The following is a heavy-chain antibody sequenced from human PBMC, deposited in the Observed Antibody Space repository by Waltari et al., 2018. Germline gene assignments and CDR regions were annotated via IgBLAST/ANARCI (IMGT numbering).Heavy chain of an antibody. CDR2: ISAYNGNT. J-gene: IGHJ4*02. V-gene: IGHV1-18*01. Sequence: QVQLVQSGAEVKKPGASVKVSCKASGYTFTSYGISWVRQAPGQGLEWMGWISAYNGNTNYAQKLQGRVTMTTDTATSTAYMELRSLRSDDTAVYYCARMITFGGVIVPGYFDYWGQGTLVTVSS. CDR1: GYTFTSYG. CDR3: ARMITFGGVIVPGYFDY. D-gene: IGHD3-16*02.